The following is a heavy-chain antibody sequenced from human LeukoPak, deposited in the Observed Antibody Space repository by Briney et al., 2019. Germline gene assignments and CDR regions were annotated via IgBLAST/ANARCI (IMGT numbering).Heavy chain of an antibody. J-gene: IGHJ4*02. D-gene: IGHD3-16*01. CDR3: ARASWVSSTDAVR. CDR2: ISGSGGGT. CDR1: GITLSNYG. Sequence: GGSLRLSCVVSGITLSNYGMSWVRQAPGKGLEWVAGISGSGGGTQYADSVKGRFTLYSDSSRNTVYFQLNNLRVEDTAIYYCARASWVSSTDAVRWGQGTLVTVS. V-gene: IGHV3-23*01.